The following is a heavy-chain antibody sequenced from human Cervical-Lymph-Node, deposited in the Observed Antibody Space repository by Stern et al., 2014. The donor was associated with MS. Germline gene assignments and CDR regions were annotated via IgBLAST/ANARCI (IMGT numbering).Heavy chain of an antibody. Sequence: QVTLKESGPTLVKPTQTLTLTCTFSGFSLSTSGVGLGWIRQPPGKALEWLALIYWDDDKRYSPSLKSRLTITKDTSKNQVVLTMTNMDPVDTATYYCARWDYVWGTIDPWGQGTLVTVSS. V-gene: IGHV2-5*02. CDR2: IYWDDDK. J-gene: IGHJ5*02. CDR3: ARWDYVWGTIDP. D-gene: IGHD3-16*01. CDR1: GFSLSTSGVG.